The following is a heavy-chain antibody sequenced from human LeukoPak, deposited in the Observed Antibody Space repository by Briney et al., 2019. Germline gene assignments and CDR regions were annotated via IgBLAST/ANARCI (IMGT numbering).Heavy chain of an antibody. Sequence: GGSLRLSCAASGSTFSSYGLNWVRQAPGKGLEWVSTISSGGHIYYEDSVKGRFTISRDNAKNSLYLQMNGLRAEDTAVYYCARDQDGGKYYYESSGYSHWGQGILVTVSS. V-gene: IGHV3-21*01. D-gene: IGHD3-22*01. CDR2: ISSGGHI. J-gene: IGHJ4*02. CDR3: ARDQDGGKYYYESSGYSH. CDR1: GSTFSSYG.